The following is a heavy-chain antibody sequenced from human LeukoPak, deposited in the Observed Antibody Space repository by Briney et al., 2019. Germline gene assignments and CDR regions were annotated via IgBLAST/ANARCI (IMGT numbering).Heavy chain of an antibody. CDR2: IYPGDSDT. J-gene: IGHJ4*02. CDR3: ARRVGSSSWFFDY. V-gene: IGHV5-51*01. Sequence: GASLKISCKGSGSRFTSYWIAWVRRMPGKGLEWMGIIYPGDSDTRYSPSFQGQVTISADKSISTAYLQWSSLKASDTAMYYCARRVGSSSWFFDYWGQGTLVTVSS. D-gene: IGHD6-13*01. CDR1: GSRFTSYW.